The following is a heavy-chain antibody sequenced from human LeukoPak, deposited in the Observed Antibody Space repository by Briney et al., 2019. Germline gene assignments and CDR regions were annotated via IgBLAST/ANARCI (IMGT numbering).Heavy chain of an antibody. CDR3: ARALYSSSGYDY. J-gene: IGHJ4*02. Sequence: PSETLSLTCTVSGGSISSYYWSWIRQPPGKGLEWIGYIYYSGSTNYNPSLKSRVTISVDTSKNQFSLKLSSVTAADTAVYYCARALYSSSGYDYWGQGTLVTVSS. V-gene: IGHV4-59*01. CDR2: IYYSGST. CDR1: GGSISSYY. D-gene: IGHD6-6*01.